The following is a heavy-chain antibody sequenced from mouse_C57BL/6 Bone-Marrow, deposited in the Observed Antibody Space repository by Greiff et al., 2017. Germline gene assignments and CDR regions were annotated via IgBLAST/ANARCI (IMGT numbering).Heavy chain of an antibody. J-gene: IGHJ3*01. Sequence: VQLQQSDAELVKPGASVKISCKVSGYTFTDHTIHWMKQRPDQGLEWIGYIYPRDGSTTYNEKFKGKATLTADKSSRTAYMQLNSLTSEDSAVXFCARHYEYDVEAYWGQGTLVTVSA. CDR2: IYPRDGST. D-gene: IGHD2-4*01. CDR3: ARHYEYDVEAY. CDR1: GYTFTDHT. V-gene: IGHV1-78*01.